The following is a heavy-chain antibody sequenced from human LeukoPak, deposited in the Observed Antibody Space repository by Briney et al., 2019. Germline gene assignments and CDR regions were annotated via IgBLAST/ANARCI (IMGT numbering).Heavy chain of an antibody. CDR2: IYYSGST. CDR1: GGSISSYY. Sequence: SETLSLTCTVSGGSISSYYWSWIRQPPGKGLEWIGYIYYSGSTNYNPSLKSRVAISVDTSKNQFSLKLSSVTAADTAVYYCARDYRDAFDIWGQGTMVTVSS. V-gene: IGHV4-59*01. D-gene: IGHD1-14*01. CDR3: ARDYRDAFDI. J-gene: IGHJ3*02.